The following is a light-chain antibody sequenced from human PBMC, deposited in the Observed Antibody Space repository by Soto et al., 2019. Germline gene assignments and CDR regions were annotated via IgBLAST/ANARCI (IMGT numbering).Light chain of an antibody. CDR2: ATS. V-gene: IGKV3-20*01. Sequence: ENVLTQSPGTLSLSPGERATLSCRASQSVNDKYLAWYQQKPGQAPRRLIYATSSRITGIPDRFSGSGSGTDFTLTISRLEPEDFAVYYCQLYGGSPPFAFGPGTKVDIK. CDR3: QLYGGSPPFA. J-gene: IGKJ3*01. CDR1: QSVNDKY.